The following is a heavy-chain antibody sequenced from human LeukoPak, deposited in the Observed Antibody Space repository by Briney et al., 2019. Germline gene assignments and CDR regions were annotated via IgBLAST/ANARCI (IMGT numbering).Heavy chain of an antibody. CDR2: IYYSGST. D-gene: IGHD2-8*01. CDR3: ARSRSYLGYFDY. J-gene: IGHJ4*02. CDR1: SGSISSGGYY. Sequence: SQTLSLTCTVSSGSISSGGYYWSWIRQHPGKGLEWIGYIYYSGSTYYNPSLKSRVTISVDTSKNQFSLKLSSVTAADTAVYYCARSRSYLGYFDYWGQGTLVTVSS. V-gene: IGHV4-31*03.